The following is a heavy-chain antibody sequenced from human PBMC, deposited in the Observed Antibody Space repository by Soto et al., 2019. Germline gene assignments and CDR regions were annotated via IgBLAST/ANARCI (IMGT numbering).Heavy chain of an antibody. V-gene: IGHV4-30-2*01. CDR3: ARSWFGHQVHWFDF. D-gene: IGHD3-16*01. CDR2: MYHSGST. J-gene: IGHJ5*01. Sequence: SETLSLTCAVSGGSISSGGYSWSWIRQPPGKGLEWIGYMYHSGSTYYNPSLKSRVTISIDRSKNQFSLHLNSVTLEDTAVYYCARSWFGHQVHWFDFWGQGTLVTVSS. CDR1: GGSISSGGYS.